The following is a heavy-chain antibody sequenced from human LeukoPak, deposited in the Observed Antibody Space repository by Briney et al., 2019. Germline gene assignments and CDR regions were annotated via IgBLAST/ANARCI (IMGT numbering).Heavy chain of an antibody. Sequence: PSETLSLTCTVSGGSISSYQWSWLRQPPGKGLEWIGYIQDSGTTNSNPSLNSRVTMSLDTSKKQFSLNLRSVTAADTAVYYCARDLGWNRDYDIWGQGTMVTVSS. D-gene: IGHD1-1*01. V-gene: IGHV4-59*01. J-gene: IGHJ3*02. CDR1: GGSISSYQ. CDR2: IQDSGTT. CDR3: ARDLGWNRDYDI.